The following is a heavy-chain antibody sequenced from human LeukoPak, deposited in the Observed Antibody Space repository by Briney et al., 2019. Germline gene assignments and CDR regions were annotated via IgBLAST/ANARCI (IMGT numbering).Heavy chain of an antibody. Sequence: ASVKVSCKASGYTFTSYGISWVRQAPGQGLEWMGWISAYNGNTNYAQKLQGRVTMTTDTSTSTAYMELRSLRSDDTAVSYCARDEGAGATTTPDAFDIWGQGAMVTVSS. D-gene: IGHD1-26*01. CDR1: GYTFTSYG. CDR3: ARDEGAGATTTPDAFDI. CDR2: ISAYNGNT. V-gene: IGHV1-18*01. J-gene: IGHJ3*02.